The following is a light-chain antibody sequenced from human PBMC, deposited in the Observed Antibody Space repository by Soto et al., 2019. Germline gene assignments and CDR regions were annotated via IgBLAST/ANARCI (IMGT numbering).Light chain of an antibody. CDR1: QSVHSD. J-gene: IGKJ4*01. V-gene: IGKV3-15*01. Sequence: EIVMTQSPATLSVSPGEGATLSCRASQSVHSDLAWYQQKPGQAPRLLIYDASTRATDTPARFSGSGSGTEFTLTISSLQSEDFAVYYCQQYTNWPPLTFGGGTKVEI. CDR2: DAS. CDR3: QQYTNWPPLT.